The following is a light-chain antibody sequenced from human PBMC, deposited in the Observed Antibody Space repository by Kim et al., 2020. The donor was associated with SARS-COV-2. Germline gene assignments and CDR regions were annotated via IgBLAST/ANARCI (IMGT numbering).Light chain of an antibody. CDR3: QSYDSSNWV. Sequence: GKTVTISCNGSRGSIASNYVQWYQQRPGSAPTTVIYEDNQRPSGVPDRFSGSIDSSSNSASLTISGLKTEDEADYYCQSYDSSNWVFGGGTQLTVL. V-gene: IGLV6-57*02. J-gene: IGLJ3*02. CDR1: RGSIASNY. CDR2: EDN.